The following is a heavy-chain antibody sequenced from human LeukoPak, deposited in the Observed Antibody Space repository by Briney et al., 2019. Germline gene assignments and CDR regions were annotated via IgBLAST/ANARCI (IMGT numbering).Heavy chain of an antibody. J-gene: IGHJ4*02. V-gene: IGHV7-4-1*02. CDR1: GYTFTSYA. D-gene: IGHD5-12*01. Sequence: ASVKVSCKASGYTFTSYAMNWVRQAPEQGLEWMGWINTNTGNPTYAQGFTGRFVFSLDTSVSTAYLQISSLEAEDTAVYYCAPGPIGYPSNYWGQGTLVTVSS. CDR3: APGPIGYPSNY. CDR2: INTNTGNP.